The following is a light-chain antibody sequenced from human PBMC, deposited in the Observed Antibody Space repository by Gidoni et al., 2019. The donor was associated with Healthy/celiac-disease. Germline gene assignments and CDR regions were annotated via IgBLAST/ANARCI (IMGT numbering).Light chain of an antibody. Sequence: DVVMTQSPLYLPVTLGQPASISCRSSQSLVYIDGNTYLNWFQHRPGQSPRRLIYKVSNRDSGVPDRFSGSGSGTDFTLKISRVEAEDVGVYYCMQGTHWPPITFGQGTRLEIK. CDR3: MQGTHWPPIT. CDR1: QSLVYIDGNTY. CDR2: KVS. V-gene: IGKV2-30*01. J-gene: IGKJ5*01.